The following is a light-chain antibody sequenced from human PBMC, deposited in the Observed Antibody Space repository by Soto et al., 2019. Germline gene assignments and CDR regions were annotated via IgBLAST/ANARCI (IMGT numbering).Light chain of an antibody. J-gene: IGLJ1*01. CDR1: SSNIGNNY. CDR2: DNN. V-gene: IGLV1-51*01. CDR3: RTWDSSLSAYV. Sequence: QSVLTQPPSVSAAPGQKVTISCSGSSSNIGNNYVSWYQQLPGTAPKLLIYDNNKRPSGIPDRFSGSKSGTSATLGITGLQTGDEADYYCRTWDSSLSAYVFGTGTQVTVL.